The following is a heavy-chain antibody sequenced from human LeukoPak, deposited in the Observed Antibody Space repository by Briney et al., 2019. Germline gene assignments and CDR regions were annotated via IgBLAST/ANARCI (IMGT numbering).Heavy chain of an antibody. D-gene: IGHD3-10*01. CDR2: IRSKANSYAT. CDR3: TRQSVRGVMVYGMDV. CDR1: GFTFSGSA. J-gene: IGHJ6*04. V-gene: IGHV3-73*01. Sequence: PGGSLKLSCAASGFTFSGSAMHWVRQASGKGLEWVGRIRSKANSYATAYAASVKGRFTISRDDSKNTAYLQMNSLKTEDTAVYYCTRQSVRGVMVYGMDVWGKGTTDTVSS.